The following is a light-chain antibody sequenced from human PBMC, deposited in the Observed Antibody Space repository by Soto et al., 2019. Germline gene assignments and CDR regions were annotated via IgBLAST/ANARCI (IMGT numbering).Light chain of an antibody. J-gene: IGKJ4*01. V-gene: IGKV3-11*01. CDR3: QQRSNWPT. Sequence: EIVLTQSPATLSLSPGERATLSCRASQSVSSYLAWHQQKPGQAPRLLIYDASNRATGIPARFSSSGSGTDFTLTISSLEPEDFAVYYCQQRSNWPTFGGGTKVEIK. CDR1: QSVSSY. CDR2: DAS.